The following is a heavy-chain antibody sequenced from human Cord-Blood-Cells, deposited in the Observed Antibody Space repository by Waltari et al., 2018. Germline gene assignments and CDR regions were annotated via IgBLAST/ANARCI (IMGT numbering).Heavy chain of an antibody. V-gene: IGHV4-4*02. J-gene: IGHJ4*02. D-gene: IGHD2-2*01. CDR3: ARGLGCSSTSCYDY. CDR2: IYHSGST. Sequence: QVQLQESGPGLVKPSGTLPPTCAVSGGSISSSNCWSWVRQPPGKGLEWIGEIYHSGSTNYNPSLKSRVTISVDKSKNQFSLKLSSVTAADTAVYYCARGLGCSSTSCYDYWGQGTLVTVSS. CDR1: GGSISSSNC.